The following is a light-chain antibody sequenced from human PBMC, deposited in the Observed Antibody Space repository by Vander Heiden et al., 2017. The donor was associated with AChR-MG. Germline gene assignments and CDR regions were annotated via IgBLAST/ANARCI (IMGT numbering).Light chain of an antibody. V-gene: IGKV1-39*01. J-gene: IGKJ2*01. Sequence: DIQMTQSPSSLSASVGDRVTITCRASQSISSYLNWYQQKPGKAPNLLIYAASSLQSGVPSRFSGSGSGTDFTLTINSLQPEDSASYYCQQTDSTPYTFGQGTKVEIK. CDR3: QQTDSTPYT. CDR2: AAS. CDR1: QSISSY.